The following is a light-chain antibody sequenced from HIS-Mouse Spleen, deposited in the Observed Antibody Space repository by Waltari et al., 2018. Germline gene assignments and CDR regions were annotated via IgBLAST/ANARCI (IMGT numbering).Light chain of an antibody. Sequence: QSALTQPASGSGSPGQSITTSCTATSRDVGGYHLFSWYQQHPGKAPKLMIYVFSNRPSGVSNRFSGSKSGNTASLTISGLQAEDEADYYCSSYTSSSTFFGTGTKVTVL. CDR2: VFS. J-gene: IGLJ1*01. V-gene: IGLV2-14*01. CDR1: SRDVGGYHL. CDR3: SSYTSSSTF.